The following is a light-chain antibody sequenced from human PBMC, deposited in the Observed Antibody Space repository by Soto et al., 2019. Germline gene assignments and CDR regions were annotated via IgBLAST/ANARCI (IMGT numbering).Light chain of an antibody. V-gene: IGLV2-14*03. CDR3: SSYTSSSTLNVV. Sequence: QSALTQPASVSGSPGQSITISCTGTSSDVGGYNYVSWYQHHPGKASKLMIYDVSNRPSGVSNRFSGSKSGNTASLTISGLQAEDEADSYCSSYTSSSTLNVVFGGGTKLTVL. CDR1: SSDVGGYNY. CDR2: DVS. J-gene: IGLJ2*01.